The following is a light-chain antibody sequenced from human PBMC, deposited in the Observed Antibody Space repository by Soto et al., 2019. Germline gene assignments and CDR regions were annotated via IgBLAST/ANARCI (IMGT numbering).Light chain of an antibody. J-gene: IGKJ2*01. Sequence: DIQMDQSPSSLSASVGNRVTITCRASQTISNSVNWYQQKPGTAPKLLIYAVYKLQTGVPLRFTGGRAGAEFTLTISGLQREDFATYYCQQSHTTPYTFGQGTKLELQ. CDR3: QQSHTTPYT. CDR2: AVY. V-gene: IGKV1-39*01. CDR1: QTISNS.